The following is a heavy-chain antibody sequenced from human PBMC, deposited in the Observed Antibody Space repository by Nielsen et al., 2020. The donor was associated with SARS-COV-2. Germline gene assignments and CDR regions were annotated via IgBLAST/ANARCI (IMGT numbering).Heavy chain of an antibody. J-gene: IGHJ3*01. CDR3: ARPPDT. CDR1: GGSISNYY. CDR2: IHHSGAT. Sequence: SETLPLTCTLSGGSISNYYWSWIRQPPGKGLEWLGFIHHSGATTYNPSPESRVTMSVDTSKNQFSLKLRSVTAADTAVYYCARPPDTWGQGTMVTVSS. V-gene: IGHV4-59*08.